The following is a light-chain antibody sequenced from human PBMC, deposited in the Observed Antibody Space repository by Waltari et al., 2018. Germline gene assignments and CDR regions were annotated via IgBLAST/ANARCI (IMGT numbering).Light chain of an antibody. CDR1: QNVYTN. J-gene: IGKJ1*01. V-gene: IGKV3-15*01. Sequence: EIVMTQSPATLSESPGERATLSCRASQNVYTNLAWYQQKPGQAPRLLIYGAATRATDIPARFSGSGSGTEFTLTISSLESEDFAIFYCQQYMNWPRTFGQGTKVEIK. CDR2: GAA. CDR3: QQYMNWPRT.